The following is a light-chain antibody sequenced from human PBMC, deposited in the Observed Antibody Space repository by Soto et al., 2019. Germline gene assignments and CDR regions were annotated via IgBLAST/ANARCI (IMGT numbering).Light chain of an antibody. Sequence: AIRLTQSPSSFSASTGDRVTITCRASQGISSYLAWYQQKPGKAPKLLIYAASTLQSGVPSRFSGSGSAIDSTLTINCLQSEDFATYYCQQYYSYSYTFGQGTNADIK. J-gene: IGKJ2*01. CDR1: QGISSY. CDR3: QQYYSYSYT. CDR2: AAS. V-gene: IGKV1-8*01.